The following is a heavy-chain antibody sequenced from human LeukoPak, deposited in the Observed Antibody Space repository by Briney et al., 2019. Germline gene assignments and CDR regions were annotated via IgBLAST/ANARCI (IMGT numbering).Heavy chain of an antibody. Sequence: PGGSLRLSCAASGFTFSSYAMSWVRQAPGKGLEWVSAISGSGGSTYYADSVKGRFTISRDNAKNSLYLQMNSLRAEDTAVYYCARDYHRQWSDYWGQGTLVTVSS. CDR1: GFTFSSYA. D-gene: IGHD6-19*01. CDR3: ARDYHRQWSDY. V-gene: IGHV3-23*01. J-gene: IGHJ4*02. CDR2: ISGSGGST.